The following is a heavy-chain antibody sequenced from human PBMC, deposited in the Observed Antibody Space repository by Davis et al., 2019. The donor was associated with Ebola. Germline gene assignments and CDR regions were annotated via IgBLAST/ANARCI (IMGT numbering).Heavy chain of an antibody. D-gene: IGHD3-3*01. CDR3: ARSGLKYYDFWSGYYHRSTNWFDP. CDR2: MNPNSGNT. V-gene: IGHV1-8*03. CDR1: GYTFTSYD. J-gene: IGHJ5*02. Sequence: ASVKVSCKASGYTFTSYDINWVRQATGQGLEWMGWMNPNSGNTGYAQKFQGRVTITRNTSISTAYMELSSLRSEDTAVYYCARSGLKYYDFWSGYYHRSTNWFDPWGQGTLVTVSS.